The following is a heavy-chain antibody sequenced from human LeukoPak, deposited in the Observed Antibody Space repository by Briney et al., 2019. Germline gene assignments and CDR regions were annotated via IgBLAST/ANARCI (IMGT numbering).Heavy chain of an antibody. CDR2: INHNGNVN. Sequence: GGSLRLSCAASGFTFSSYWMNWARQAPGKGLEWVASINHNGNVNYYVDSVKGRFTISRDNAKNSLYLQMSNLRAEDTAVYFCARGRGLDVWGQGATVTVSS. J-gene: IGHJ6*02. CDR1: GFTFSSYW. V-gene: IGHV3-7*03. CDR3: ARGRGLDV.